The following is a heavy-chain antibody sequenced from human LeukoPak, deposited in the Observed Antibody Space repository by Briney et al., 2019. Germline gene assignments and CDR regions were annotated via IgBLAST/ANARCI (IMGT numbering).Heavy chain of an antibody. J-gene: IGHJ4*02. Sequence: ASVKVSCKASGYTFTSYYMHWVREAPGQGLEWMGIINPSGGSTSYAQKFQGRVTMTRDTSTSTVYMELSSLRSEDTAVYYCAREGYDGYPALVSFDYWGQGTLVTVSS. V-gene: IGHV1-46*01. D-gene: IGHD5-24*01. CDR1: GYTFTSYY. CDR2: INPSGGST. CDR3: AREGYDGYPALVSFDY.